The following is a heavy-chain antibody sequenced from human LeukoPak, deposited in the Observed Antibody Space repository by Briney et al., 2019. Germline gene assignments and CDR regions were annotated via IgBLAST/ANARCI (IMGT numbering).Heavy chain of an antibody. CDR2: INPNSGGT. CDR3: ARDLSGLYYYYYMDV. J-gene: IGHJ6*03. CDR1: GYTFTGYY. V-gene: IGHV1-2*02. D-gene: IGHD5-12*01. Sequence: GASVTVSCKASGYTFTGYYMHWVRQAPGQGLEWMGWINPNSGGTNYAQKFQGRVTMTRDTSISTAYMELRRLRSDDTAVYYCARDLSGLYYYYYMDVWGKGTTVTVSS.